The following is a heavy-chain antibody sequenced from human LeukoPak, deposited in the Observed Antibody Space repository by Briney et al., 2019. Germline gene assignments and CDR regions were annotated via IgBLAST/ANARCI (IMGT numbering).Heavy chain of an antibody. V-gene: IGHV4-34*01. CDR2: INHSGST. Sequence: SETLSPTCAVYGGSFSGYYWSWIRQPPGKGLEWIGEINHSGSTNYNPSLKSRVTISVDTSKNQFSLKLSSVTAADTAVYYCARSTYGSYGYSPRRQVYAFDIWGQGTMVTVS. CDR3: ARSTYGSYGYSPRRQVYAFDI. J-gene: IGHJ3*02. CDR1: GGSFSGYY. D-gene: IGHD5-18*01.